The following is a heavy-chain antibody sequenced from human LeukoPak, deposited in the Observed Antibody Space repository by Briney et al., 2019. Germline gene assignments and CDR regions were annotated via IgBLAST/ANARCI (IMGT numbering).Heavy chain of an antibody. V-gene: IGHV3-21*01. CDR1: GFTFSSYS. CDR3: ARFGSYCSSTSCPLDY. Sequence: PGGSLRLACAASGFTFSSYSMNWVRQAPGKVLEWVSSISSSSSYIYYADSVKGRFTISRDNAKNSLYLQMNSLRAEDTAVYYCARFGSYCSSTSCPLDYWGQGTLVTVSS. J-gene: IGHJ4*02. CDR2: ISSSSSYI. D-gene: IGHD2-2*01.